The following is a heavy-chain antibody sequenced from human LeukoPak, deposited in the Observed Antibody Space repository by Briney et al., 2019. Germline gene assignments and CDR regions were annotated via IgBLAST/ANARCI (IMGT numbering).Heavy chain of an antibody. D-gene: IGHD3-10*01. V-gene: IGHV3-23*01. CDR3: AKSYYYGSGSYSRNNWFDP. CDR2: ISGSGGTT. Sequence: PGGSLRLSCAASGFTFSSYSMNWVRQAPGKGLEWVSGISGSGGTTYHADSVKGRFTISRDNSKNTLYLQMDSLRAEDTAVYHCAKSYYYGSGSYSRNNWFDPWGQGTLVTVSS. CDR1: GFTFSSYS. J-gene: IGHJ5*02.